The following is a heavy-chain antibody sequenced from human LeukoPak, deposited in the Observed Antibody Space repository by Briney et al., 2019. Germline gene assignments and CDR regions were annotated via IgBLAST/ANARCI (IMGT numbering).Heavy chain of an antibody. CDR3: AKVGQWLAIDAFDI. Sequence: GGSLRLSCAASGFTFSNYGMHWVRQAPGKGLEWVAFIHYDGSNIHYADSVQGRFTISRDNSKNTLHLQMNSLRAEDTAVYYCAKVGQWLAIDAFDIWGQGTMVTVSS. D-gene: IGHD6-19*01. V-gene: IGHV3-30*02. J-gene: IGHJ3*02. CDR2: IHYDGSNI. CDR1: GFTFSNYG.